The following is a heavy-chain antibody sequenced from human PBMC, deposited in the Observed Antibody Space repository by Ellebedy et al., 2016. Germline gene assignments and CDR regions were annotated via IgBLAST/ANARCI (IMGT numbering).Heavy chain of an antibody. D-gene: IGHD3-9*01. J-gene: IGHJ3*02. CDR2: ISYDGSNK. Sequence: GESLKISXAASGFTFSSYGMHWVRQAPGKGLEWVAVISYDGSNKYYADSVKGRFTISRDNSKNTLYLQMNSLRAEDTAVYYCAKEAGILTGYYNLGAFDIWGQGTMVTVSS. CDR3: AKEAGILTGYYNLGAFDI. CDR1: GFTFSSYG. V-gene: IGHV3-30*18.